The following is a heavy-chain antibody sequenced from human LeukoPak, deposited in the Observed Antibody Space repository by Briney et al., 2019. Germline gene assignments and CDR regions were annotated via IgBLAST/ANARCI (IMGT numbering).Heavy chain of an antibody. V-gene: IGHV4-59*12. CDR2: IYYSGTT. Sequence: SETLSLTCTVSGGSISSFCWSWIRQPPGKGLEWIAYIYYSGTTNYSPSLKSRVTISVDKSKNQFSLKLSSVTAADTAVYYCARDRRGIATAGYWYFDVWGRGTMVTVSS. CDR3: ARDRRGIATAGYWYFDV. J-gene: IGHJ2*01. CDR1: GGSISSFC. D-gene: IGHD6-13*01.